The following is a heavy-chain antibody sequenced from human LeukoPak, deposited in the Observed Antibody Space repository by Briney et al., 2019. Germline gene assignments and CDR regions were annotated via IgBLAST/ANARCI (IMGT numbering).Heavy chain of an antibody. CDR1: GFTFSSYA. Sequence: PGGSLRLSCAASGFTFSSYAMTWVRQAPGKGLEWVSVISGSSGGTYYADSVKGRFIISRDNFKNTVYPQMNSLRAEDTAVYYCAKEDDFGNHFDYWGQGTLVTVSS. CDR3: AKEDDFGNHFDY. D-gene: IGHD4-11*01. J-gene: IGHJ4*02. V-gene: IGHV3-23*01. CDR2: ISGSSGGT.